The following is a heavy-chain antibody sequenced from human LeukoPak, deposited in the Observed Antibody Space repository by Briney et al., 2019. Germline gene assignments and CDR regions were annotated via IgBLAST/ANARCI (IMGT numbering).Heavy chain of an antibody. Sequence: ASVKVSCKVSGYTLTELSMHWVRQAPGKGLEWMGGFDPEDGETIYAQKFQGRVTMTEDTSTDTAYMELSGLRSEDTAVYYCATGRIGELSVFFDYWGQGTLVTVSS. CDR2: FDPEDGET. V-gene: IGHV1-24*01. CDR1: GYTLTELS. CDR3: ATGRIGELSVFFDY. J-gene: IGHJ4*02. D-gene: IGHD1-26*01.